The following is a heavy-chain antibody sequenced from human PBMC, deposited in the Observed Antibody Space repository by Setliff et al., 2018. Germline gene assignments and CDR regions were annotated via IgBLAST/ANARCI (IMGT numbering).Heavy chain of an antibody. J-gene: IGHJ4*02. V-gene: IGHV3-7*03. Sequence: GGSLRLSCTVSGFTFSDNTLSWFRQAPGKGLEWVALTNPDGDEIHYVDSVKGRFTISRDNAKNSLYLQMNSLRAEDTALYYCAREVWNIYDNGNSWSGYSDHWGQGTLVTVSS. CDR3: AREVWNIYDNGNSWSGYSDH. D-gene: IGHD3-3*01. CDR1: GFTFSDNT. CDR2: TNPDGDEI.